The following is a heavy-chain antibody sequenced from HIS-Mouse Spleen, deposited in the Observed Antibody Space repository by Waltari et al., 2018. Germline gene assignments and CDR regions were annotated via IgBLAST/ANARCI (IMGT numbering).Heavy chain of an antibody. J-gene: IGHJ6*02. V-gene: IGHV4-38-2*02. CDR1: GYSISSGYY. CDR3: ARDPVAGDYYGMDV. Sequence: QVQLQESGPGLVTPSETLSLTCPVSGYSISSGYYLGWNPPPPGKGLEWIGSIYHSGSTYYNPSLKSRVTISVDTSKNQFSLKLSSVTAADTAVYYCARDPVAGDYYGMDVWGQGTTVTVSS. CDR2: IYHSGST. D-gene: IGHD7-27*01.